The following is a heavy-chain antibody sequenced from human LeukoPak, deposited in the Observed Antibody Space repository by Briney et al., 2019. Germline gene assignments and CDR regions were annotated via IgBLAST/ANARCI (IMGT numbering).Heavy chain of an antibody. Sequence: KPSETLSLTCTVSGGSISSYYWSWIRQPPGKGLEWIGYIYYSGSTNYNPSLKSRVTISVDTSKNQFSLKLSSVTAADTAVYYCARRVNGYYLGPFDPWGQGTLDTVSS. CDR1: GGSISSYY. CDR2: IYYSGST. CDR3: ARRVNGYYLGPFDP. D-gene: IGHD3-22*01. J-gene: IGHJ5*02. V-gene: IGHV4-59*08.